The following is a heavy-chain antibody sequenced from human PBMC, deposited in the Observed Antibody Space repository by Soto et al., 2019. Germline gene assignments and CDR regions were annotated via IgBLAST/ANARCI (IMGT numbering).Heavy chain of an antibody. CDR3: ARYPGETVAEPGITELDY. D-gene: IGHD3-3*01. V-gene: IGHV3-30*03. CDR2: ISYDAITK. CDR1: GFTFSTYG. Sequence: QVQLVESGGGVVQPGRSLRVSCAASGFTFSTYGMHWVRQAPGKGLEWVAVISYDAITKYYIDSVKGRFTISRDNSKNILYLQMNSLRAEDTAMYYCARYPGETVAEPGITELDYWGQGTLVTVSS. J-gene: IGHJ4*02.